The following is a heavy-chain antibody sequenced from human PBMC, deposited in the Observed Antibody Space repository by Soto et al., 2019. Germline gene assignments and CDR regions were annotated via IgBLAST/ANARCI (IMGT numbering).Heavy chain of an antibody. CDR3: ARPGEGVLFYYALDV. D-gene: IGHD3-16*01. J-gene: IGHJ6*02. Sequence: EVQLVESGGGLVQPGGSLKLSCAASGFTFSGSAMHWVRQASGKGLEWVGRIRSKVNSYATAYAASVKGRFTISRDDSKNTAYLKMNSLKTEDTAVYYCARPGEGVLFYYALDVWGQGTTVTVSS. V-gene: IGHV3-73*02. CDR1: GFTFSGSA. CDR2: IRSKVNSYAT.